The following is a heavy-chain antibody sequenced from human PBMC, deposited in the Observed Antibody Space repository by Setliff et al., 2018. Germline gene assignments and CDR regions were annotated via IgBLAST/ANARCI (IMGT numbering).Heavy chain of an antibody. D-gene: IGHD1-26*01. CDR2: SNHGGST. Sequence: SETLSLTCTVSGASISSYYWSWIRQSPGRGLEWIGESNHGGSTSYNPSLKGRVTMSVDTSKSQFSLKLNSVTATDTAVYYCARQPTGTYQWTFDSWGQGTLVTVSS. V-gene: IGHV4-59*08. CDR3: ARQPTGTYQWTFDS. CDR1: GASISSYY. J-gene: IGHJ4*02.